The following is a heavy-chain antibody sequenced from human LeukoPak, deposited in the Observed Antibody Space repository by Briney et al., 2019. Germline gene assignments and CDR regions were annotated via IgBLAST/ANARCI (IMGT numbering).Heavy chain of an antibody. CDR3: ARGYGTSWFYS. CDR1: GFTFSIYS. D-gene: IGHD6-13*01. Sequence: GGSLRLSFAASGFTFSIYSMTWFRQTPGKGPEGVSYISDSSSAIYYADSVEGRFTISRDNDKNSLYLQMNSLRVDDTAVYYCARGYGTSWFYSWGQGTLVTVSS. J-gene: IGHJ5*01. V-gene: IGHV3-48*04. CDR2: ISDSSSAI.